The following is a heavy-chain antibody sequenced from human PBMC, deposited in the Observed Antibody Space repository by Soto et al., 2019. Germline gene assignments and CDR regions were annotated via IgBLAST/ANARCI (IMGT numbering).Heavy chain of an antibody. V-gene: IGHV3-23*01. CDR2: ISGSGGST. Sequence: GGSLRLSCAASGFTFSSYAMSWVRQAPGKGLEWVSAISGSGGSTYYADSVKGRFTISRDNSKNTLYLQMNSLRAEDTAVYYCAKGAYDYSNYVTYYYYYMDVWGKGTTVTVSS. J-gene: IGHJ6*03. CDR1: GFTFSSYA. CDR3: AKGAYDYSNYVTYYYYYMDV. D-gene: IGHD4-4*01.